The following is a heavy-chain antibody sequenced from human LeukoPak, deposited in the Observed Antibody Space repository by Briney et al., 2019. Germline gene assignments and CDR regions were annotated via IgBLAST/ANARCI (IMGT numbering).Heavy chain of an antibody. Sequence: GGSLRLSCAASGFTFSSYAMHWVRQAPGKGLEWVAVISYDGSNKYYADSVKGRFTISRDNSKNTLYLQMNSLRAEDTAVNYCARDGLSYSSSSLGLDYWDQGTLVTVSS. CDR2: ISYDGSNK. CDR3: ARDGLSYSSSSLGLDY. CDR1: GFTFSSYA. D-gene: IGHD6-13*01. V-gene: IGHV3-30-3*01. J-gene: IGHJ4*02.